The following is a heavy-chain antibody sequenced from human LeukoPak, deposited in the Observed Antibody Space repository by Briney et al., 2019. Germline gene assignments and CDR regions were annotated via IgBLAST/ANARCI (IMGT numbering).Heavy chain of an antibody. J-gene: IGHJ4*02. D-gene: IGHD1-26*01. CDR1: GGSISSYY. CDR3: ARGRELLGGYYFDY. CDR2: IYYSGST. V-gene: IGHV4-59*01. Sequence: SETLSLTCTVSGGSISSYYWSWIRQPPGKGLEWIGYIYYSGSTNYNPSLKSRVTISVDTSKNQFSLKLSSVTAADTAAYYCARGRELLGGYYFDYWGQGTLVTVSS.